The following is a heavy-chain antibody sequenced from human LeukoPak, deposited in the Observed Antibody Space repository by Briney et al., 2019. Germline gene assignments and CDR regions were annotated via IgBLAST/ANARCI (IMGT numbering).Heavy chain of an antibody. V-gene: IGHV1-18*01. Sequence: GASVKISCKASGYTFTSYGISWVRQAPGQGLEWMGWISAYNGNTNYAQKLQGRVTMTTDTSTSTAYMELRSLRSDDTAVYYCARGTRGVNSPYFDYWGQGTLVTVSS. CDR1: GYTFTSYG. D-gene: IGHD4-23*01. CDR3: ARGTRGVNSPYFDY. J-gene: IGHJ4*02. CDR2: ISAYNGNT.